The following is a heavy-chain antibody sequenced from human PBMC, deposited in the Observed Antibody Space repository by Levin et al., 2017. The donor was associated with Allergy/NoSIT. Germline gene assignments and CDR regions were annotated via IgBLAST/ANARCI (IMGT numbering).Heavy chain of an antibody. CDR1: AFTFSDYT. D-gene: IGHD3-22*01. CDR3: ARDQWLFRGGL. J-gene: IGHJ4*02. Sequence: GGSLRLSCAASAFTFSDYTMNWVRQAPGKGLEWVSSISSSGNHIYYSDSVKGRFTISRDNAENSLYLQMNSLRAEDTAVYFCARDQWLFRGGLWGQGTLVPVSS. V-gene: IGHV3-21*01. CDR2: ISSSGNHI.